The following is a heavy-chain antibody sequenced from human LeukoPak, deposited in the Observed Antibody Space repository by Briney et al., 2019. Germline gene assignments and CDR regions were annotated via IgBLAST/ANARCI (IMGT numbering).Heavy chain of an antibody. CDR3: ASGFGAPN. D-gene: IGHD3-10*01. CDR1: GFTFDDYG. J-gene: IGHJ4*02. CDR2: IKSDGSST. Sequence: GGSLRLSCAASGFTFDDYGMSWVRQAPGKGLVWVSRIKSDGSSTSYADSVKGRFTISRDNAKNTLYLQMNSLRAEDTAVYYCASGFGAPNWGQGTLVTVSS. V-gene: IGHV3-74*01.